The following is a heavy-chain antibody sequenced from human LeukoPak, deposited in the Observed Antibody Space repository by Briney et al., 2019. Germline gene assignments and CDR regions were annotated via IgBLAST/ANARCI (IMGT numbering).Heavy chain of an antibody. CDR1: GFTVSSNY. CDR2: IYSGGNT. CDR3: ARDDVATVFDY. J-gene: IGHJ4*02. Sequence: EGSLRLSCVASGFTVSSNYMTWVRQAPGKGLEWVSVIYSGGNTFYADSVKGRFTISRDNSKNTLYLQMNSLRGEDTAIYYCARDDVATVFDYWGQGTLVTVSS. V-gene: IGHV3-66*01.